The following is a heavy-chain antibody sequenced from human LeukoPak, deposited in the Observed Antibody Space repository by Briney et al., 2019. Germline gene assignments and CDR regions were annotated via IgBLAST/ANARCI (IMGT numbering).Heavy chain of an antibody. J-gene: IGHJ4*02. V-gene: IGHV1-69*06. D-gene: IGHD5-18*01. CDR3: ASRGRYSYGYFDY. CDR2: IIPIFGTA. CDR1: GGTFSSYA. Sequence: ASVKVSCKASGGTFSSYAISWVRQAPGQGLEWMGGIIPIFGTANYAQKFQGRVTITADKSTSTAYMELSSLRSEDTAVYYCASRGRYSYGYFDYWGQGTLVTVSS.